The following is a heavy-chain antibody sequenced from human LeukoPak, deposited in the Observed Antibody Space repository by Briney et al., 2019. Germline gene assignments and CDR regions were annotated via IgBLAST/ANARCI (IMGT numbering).Heavy chain of an antibody. CDR1: GGSFSGYY. V-gene: IGHV4-34*01. CDR2: INRSGST. D-gene: IGHD2-15*01. CDR3: ARGRYCSGGSCYSWFDP. Sequence: ASETLSLTCAVYGGSFSGYYWSWVRQPPGKGLEWIGEINRSGSTNYNPSLKSRVTISVDTSKNQFSLKLSSVTAADTAVYYCARGRYCSGGSCYSWFDPWGQGTLVTVSS. J-gene: IGHJ5*02.